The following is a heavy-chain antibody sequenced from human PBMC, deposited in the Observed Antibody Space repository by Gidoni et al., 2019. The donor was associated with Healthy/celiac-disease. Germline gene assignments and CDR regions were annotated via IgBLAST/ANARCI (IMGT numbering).Heavy chain of an antibody. Sequence: EVQLVETGGGLIQPGGSLRLSCAASGFTVSSNYMSWVRQAPGKGLEWVSVIYSGGSTYYADSVKGRFTISRDNSKNTLYLQMNSLRAEDTAVYYCARVGSGYLRYYFDYWGQGTLVTVSS. D-gene: IGHD3-22*01. V-gene: IGHV3-53*02. J-gene: IGHJ4*02. CDR1: GFTVSSNY. CDR3: ARVGSGYLRYYFDY. CDR2: IYSGGST.